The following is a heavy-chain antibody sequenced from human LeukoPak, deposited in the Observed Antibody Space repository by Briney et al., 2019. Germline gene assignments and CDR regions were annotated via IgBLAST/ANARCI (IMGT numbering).Heavy chain of an antibody. CDR2: IVVGSDNT. Sequence: SVKVSCKASGFTFTSRSAVQWVRQARGQRLEWIGWIVVGSDNTNYAQTFQERVTITRDMSTSTAYMELSSLRSEDTAVYFCAAPYSSTWFDYWGQGTLVTVSS. V-gene: IGHV1-58*01. D-gene: IGHD6-13*01. J-gene: IGHJ4*02. CDR1: GFTFTSRSA. CDR3: AAPYSSTWFDY.